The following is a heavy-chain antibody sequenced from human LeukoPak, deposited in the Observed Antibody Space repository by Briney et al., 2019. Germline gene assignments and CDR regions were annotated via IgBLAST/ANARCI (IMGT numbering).Heavy chain of an antibody. J-gene: IGHJ5*02. V-gene: IGHV3-49*03. CDR3: AKDYEPLVGVHRWGDWFDP. CDR1: GLTFGDYG. CDR2: IRSKTYGGTT. D-gene: IGHD1-26*01. Sequence: GGSLRLSCTGSGLTFGDYGMSWFRQAPGKGLEWVGHIRSKTYGGTTEYATSIKGRFTISRDDSKSIAYLQMNSLRAEDTAVYYCAKDYEPLVGVHRWGDWFDPWGQGTLVTVSS.